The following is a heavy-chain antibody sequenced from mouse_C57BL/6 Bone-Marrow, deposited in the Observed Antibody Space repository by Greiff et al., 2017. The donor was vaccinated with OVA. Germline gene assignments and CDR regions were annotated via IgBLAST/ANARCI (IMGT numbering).Heavy chain of an antibody. Sequence: EVKLVESGGDLVKPGGSLKLSCAASGFTFSSYGMSWVRQTPDKRLEWAATISSGGSYTYYPDSVKGRFTISRDNAKNTLYLQMSSLKSEDTAMYYRARLGFVAYWGQGTLVTVSA. J-gene: IGHJ3*01. V-gene: IGHV5-6*01. CDR3: ARLGFVAY. D-gene: IGHD2-2*01. CDR1: GFTFSSYG. CDR2: ISSGGSYT.